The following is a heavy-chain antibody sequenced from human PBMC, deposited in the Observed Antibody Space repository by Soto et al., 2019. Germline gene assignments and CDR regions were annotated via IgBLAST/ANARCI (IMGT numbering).Heavy chain of an antibody. Sequence: GGSLRLSCEASGFTFRIFGMHWVRQAPGKGLEWVAVIWYDGSNKYYADSVKGRFTISRDTSKNMLYLHMNSLRAEDTAIYYCARYTAVADPYYFDYWGQGTLVTSPQ. CDR2: IWYDGSNK. CDR3: ARYTAVADPYYFDY. J-gene: IGHJ4*02. D-gene: IGHD6-19*01. CDR1: GFTFRIFG. V-gene: IGHV3-33*01.